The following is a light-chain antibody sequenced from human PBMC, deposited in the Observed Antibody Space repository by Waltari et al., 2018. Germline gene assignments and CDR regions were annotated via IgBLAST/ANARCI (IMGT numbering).Light chain of an antibody. J-gene: IGLJ2*01. CDR2: GNS. CDR1: RSNIGAGYD. CDR3: QSYDSSLSGSGV. V-gene: IGLV1-40*01. Sequence: QSVLTQPPSVSGAPGQRVTISCTASRSNIGAGYDVHWYQQLPGTAPKLLIYGNSNRPSGVPDRFSGSKSGTSASLAITGLQAEDEADYYCQSYDSSLSGSGVFGGGTKLTVL.